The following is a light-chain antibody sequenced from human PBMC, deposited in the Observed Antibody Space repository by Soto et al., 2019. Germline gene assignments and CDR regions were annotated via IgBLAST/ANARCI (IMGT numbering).Light chain of an antibody. CDR1: QSLLYSYNNKTY. V-gene: IGKV4-1*01. J-gene: IGKJ2*01. Sequence: DIVMTQSPDSLTVSLGERSTINCKSSQSLLYSYNNKTYLSWYQRRPGQSRKMLLFWASARESGVPDRFAGGGSETDFTLTISSLQAEDAAVYYCHQYYSDFFTCGQGTRLEIK. CDR3: HQYYSDFFT. CDR2: WAS.